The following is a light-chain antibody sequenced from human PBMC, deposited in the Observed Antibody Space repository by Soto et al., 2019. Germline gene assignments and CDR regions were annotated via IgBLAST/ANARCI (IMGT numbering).Light chain of an antibody. CDR2: KAY. V-gene: IGKV1-5*03. Sequence: DIQMTQSPSTLSASVGDRVTITCRASQSISSWLAWYQQKPGKAPKLLMYKAYSLESGVPARFSGSGSGTEFTLTISSLQPDDFATYYCQQYHSYPWTFGQGTKVEIK. CDR3: QQYHSYPWT. CDR1: QSISSW. J-gene: IGKJ1*01.